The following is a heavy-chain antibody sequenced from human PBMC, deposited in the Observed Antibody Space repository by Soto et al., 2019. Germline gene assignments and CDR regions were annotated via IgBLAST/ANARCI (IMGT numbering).Heavy chain of an antibody. Sequence: GGSLRLSCAASGFIFSSFAMSWVRQSPGKGLEWVSTISNNGGSTYSADSVKGRFTISRDNSKNTLYLQMNSLRAEDTAVYYCAKDPDISGWYQTDLDYWGQGTLVTVSS. CDR3: AKDPDISGWYQTDLDY. J-gene: IGHJ4*02. V-gene: IGHV3-23*01. D-gene: IGHD6-19*01. CDR1: GFIFSSFA. CDR2: ISNNGGST.